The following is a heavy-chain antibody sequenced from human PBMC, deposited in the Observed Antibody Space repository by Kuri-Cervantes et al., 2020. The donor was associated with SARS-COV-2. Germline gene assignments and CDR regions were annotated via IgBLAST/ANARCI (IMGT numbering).Heavy chain of an antibody. V-gene: IGHV3-21*01. CDR2: ISSSSSYI. CDR3: ARGGYCSGGSCYSAGTFGI. D-gene: IGHD2-15*01. CDR1: GFTFSSYS. Sequence: GGPLRLSCAASGFTFSSYSMNWVRQAPGKGLEWVSSISSSSSYIYYADSVKGRFTISRDNAKNSLYLQMNSLRAEDTAVYYCARGGYCSGGSCYSAGTFGIWGQGTMVTVSS. J-gene: IGHJ3*02.